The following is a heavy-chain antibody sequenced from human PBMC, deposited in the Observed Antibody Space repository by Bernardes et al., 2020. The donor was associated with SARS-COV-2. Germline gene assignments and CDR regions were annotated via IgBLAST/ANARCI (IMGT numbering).Heavy chain of an antibody. CDR3: ARGGYGDYEWYFEL. D-gene: IGHD4-17*01. J-gene: IGHJ2*01. CDR2: IYYSGSS. CDR1: GGSISSSSYY. V-gene: IGHV4-39*01. Sequence: SETLSLTCTVSGGSISSSSYYWGWIRQPPGTGLEWIGSIYYSGSSYYNPSLKSRVTISVDTSKNQFSLKLSSVTAADTAEYYCARGGYGDYEWYFELWGRGTMVTVSS.